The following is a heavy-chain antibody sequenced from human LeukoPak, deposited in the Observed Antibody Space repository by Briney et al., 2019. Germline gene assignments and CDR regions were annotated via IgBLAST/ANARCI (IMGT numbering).Heavy chain of an antibody. CDR3: VRELHCTSTSCYAKSWFVP. CDR1: GFTFSNYW. CDR2: IKPDGSEK. J-gene: IGHJ5*02. V-gene: IGHV3-7*03. Sequence: PGGSLRLSCAASGFTFSNYWMSWVRQAPGKGLEWVANIKPDGSEKYYVDSVKGRFTISRDNAKNSLYLQMNSLRAEDTAVYYCVRELHCTSTSCYAKSWFVPWGQGTLVTVSS. D-gene: IGHD2-2*01.